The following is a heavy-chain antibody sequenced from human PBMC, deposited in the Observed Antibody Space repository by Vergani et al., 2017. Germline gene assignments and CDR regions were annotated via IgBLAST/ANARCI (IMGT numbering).Heavy chain of an antibody. CDR1: GDTFSSYA. V-gene: IGHV1-69*13. CDR3: ARSSYCSSTSCYTNGDY. J-gene: IGHJ4*02. D-gene: IGHD2-2*02. Sequence: QVQLVQSGAEVKKPGASVKVSCKASGDTFSSYAISWVRQAPGQGLEWMGRIIPIFGTANYAQKFQGRVTITAYKSTSTAYMELSSLRSEDTAVYYCARSSYCSSTSCYTNGDYWGQGTLVTVSS. CDR2: IIPIFGTA.